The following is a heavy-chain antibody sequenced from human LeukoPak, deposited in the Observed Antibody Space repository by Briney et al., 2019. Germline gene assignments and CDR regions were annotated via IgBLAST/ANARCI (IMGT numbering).Heavy chain of an antibody. J-gene: IGHJ4*02. CDR3: ARGIRPNYYDSSVGSFFDY. V-gene: IGHV4-34*01. CDR2: INHSGST. CDR1: GGSFSGYY. D-gene: IGHD3-22*01. Sequence: SETLSLTCAVSGGSFSGYYWSWIRQPPGKGLEWIGEINHSGSTNYNPSLKSRVTISVDTSKNQFSLKLSSVTAADTAVYYCARGIRPNYYDSSVGSFFDYWGQGTLVTVSS.